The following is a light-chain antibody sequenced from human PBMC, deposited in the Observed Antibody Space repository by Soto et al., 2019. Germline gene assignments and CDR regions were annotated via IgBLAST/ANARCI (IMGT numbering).Light chain of an antibody. J-gene: IGKJ1*01. CDR3: QEYNTWPWT. V-gene: IGKV3-15*01. CDR2: GAS. Sequence: ETLMTQSPATLSVSPGERATLSCRASQSVNNNLAWYQQKLGQAPRVLIYGASTRATGIPARFTGSGSGTEFILTITSRQSEDSAVYYCQEYNTWPWTFGQGTNVEFK. CDR1: QSVNNN.